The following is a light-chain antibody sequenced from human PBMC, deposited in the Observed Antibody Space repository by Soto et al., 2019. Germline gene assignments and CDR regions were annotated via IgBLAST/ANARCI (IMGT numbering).Light chain of an antibody. V-gene: IGKV3-15*01. Sequence: EIVMTQSPATLSVSPGEGATLSCRASQSVNSDLAWYQQKPGQAPRLLIYAASTRAAGLPARFSGSGSGTDFSLTISNLQPEDSAVYYCQQYNIWPLTFGGGTKVEIK. CDR2: AAS. J-gene: IGKJ4*01. CDR1: QSVNSD. CDR3: QQYNIWPLT.